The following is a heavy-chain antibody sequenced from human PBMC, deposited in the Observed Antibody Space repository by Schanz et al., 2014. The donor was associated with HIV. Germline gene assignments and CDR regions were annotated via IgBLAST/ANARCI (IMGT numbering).Heavy chain of an antibody. CDR3: ARGSWYSSGWVDDQYYYDVDV. J-gene: IGHJ6*02. V-gene: IGHV3-21*02. D-gene: IGHD6-19*01. CDR1: GFTFNNYA. Sequence: EVQLLEFGGGLVRPGESLRLSCLASGFTFNNYAMSWVRQAPGKGLEWLSSISSSGGYIYYADSVKGRFTISRDNSKNSVFLQMDRLRAEDTAVYYCARGSWYSSGWVDDQYYYDVDVWGQGTTVTVSS. CDR2: ISSSGGYI.